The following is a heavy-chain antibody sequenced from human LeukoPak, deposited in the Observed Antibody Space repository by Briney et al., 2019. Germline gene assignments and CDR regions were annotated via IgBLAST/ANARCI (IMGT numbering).Heavy chain of an antibody. V-gene: IGHV3-74*01. CDR3: TRGGFYYDSSGYFPHFFDS. D-gene: IGHD3-22*01. CDR2: INDDGTTT. Sequence: GGSLRLSCAASGFTFSSYWMHWVRQGPGKGLVWVAHINDDGTTTGYAEFAEGRFTISRDDAKNTLYLQISGLRAEDTALYYCTRGGFYYDSSGYFPHFFDSWGQGTLVTVSS. J-gene: IGHJ4*02. CDR1: GFTFSSYW.